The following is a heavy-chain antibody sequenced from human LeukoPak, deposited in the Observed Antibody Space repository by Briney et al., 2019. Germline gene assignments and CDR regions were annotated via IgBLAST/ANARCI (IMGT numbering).Heavy chain of an antibody. CDR2: ITYGGDT. V-gene: IGHV4-59*02. D-gene: IGHD4-17*01. Sequence: SETLSLTCTVSGGSVSSSYWSWFRQPPGRGLEWIGFITYGGDTKYNPSLKSRVTISIDTSKNQFSLKLSSVTAADTAVYYCARGVYGAYFDYWGQGTLVTVSS. CDR3: ARGVYGAYFDY. CDR1: GGSVSSSY. J-gene: IGHJ4*02.